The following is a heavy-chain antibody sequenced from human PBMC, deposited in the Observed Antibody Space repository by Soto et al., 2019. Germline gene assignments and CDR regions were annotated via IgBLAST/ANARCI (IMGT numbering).Heavy chain of an antibody. CDR2: ISYDGSNK. Sequence: QVQLVESGGGVVQPGRSLRLSCAASGFTFSSYGMHWVRQAPGKGLAWVAVISYDGSNKYYADSVKGRFTISRDNSKNTRYLEMNGLRAEDTAVYYCAKVLSYGSGSPPNYGMDVWGQGTTVTVSS. CDR3: AKVLSYGSGSPPNYGMDV. CDR1: GFTFSSYG. J-gene: IGHJ6*02. D-gene: IGHD3-10*01. V-gene: IGHV3-30*18.